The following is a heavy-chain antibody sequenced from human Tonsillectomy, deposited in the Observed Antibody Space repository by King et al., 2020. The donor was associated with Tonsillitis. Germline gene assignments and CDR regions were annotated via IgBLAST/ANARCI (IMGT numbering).Heavy chain of an antibody. J-gene: IGHJ4*02. CDR2: ISYDGTHK. CDR3: AGQRGDSLCGGDCYSGWFDY. Sequence: VQLVESGGGVVQPGRSLRLSCAASGFTFSTFVLHWVRQAPGKGLEWVAVISYDGTHKYYADSVKGRLTISRDNSENTLYLQMSSLRAEDTAFYYCAGQRGDSLCGGDCYSGWFDYWGQGTLVTVSS. D-gene: IGHD2-21*02. V-gene: IGHV3-30*04. CDR1: GFTFSTFV.